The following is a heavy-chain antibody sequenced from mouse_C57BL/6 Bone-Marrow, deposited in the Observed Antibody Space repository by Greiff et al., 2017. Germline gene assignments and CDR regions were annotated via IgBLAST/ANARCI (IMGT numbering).Heavy chain of an antibody. CDR3: ARHSAYYSNYGFAY. V-gene: IGHV5-9*01. D-gene: IGHD2-5*01. CDR2: ISGGGGNT. J-gene: IGHJ3*01. Sequence: EVKVVESGGGLVKPGGSLKLSCAASGFTFSSYTMSWVRQTPEKRLEWVATISGGGGNTYYPDSVKGRFTISRDNAKNTLYLQRSSLRSEDTALYYCARHSAYYSNYGFAYWGQGTLVTVSA. CDR1: GFTFSSYT.